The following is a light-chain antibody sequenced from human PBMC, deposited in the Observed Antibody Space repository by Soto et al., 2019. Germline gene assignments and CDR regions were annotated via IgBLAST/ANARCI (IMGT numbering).Light chain of an antibody. CDR1: QSVSSN. V-gene: IGKV3-11*01. Sequence: EIVLTQSPATLSLSPGDRATLSCMASQSVSSNLAWYQQKPGQAPRLLIYDASNRATGIPARFSSSGSGTDFTLTISSLEPEDFAVYYCQQRSNWPSITFGQGTRLEIK. CDR3: QQRSNWPSIT. J-gene: IGKJ5*01. CDR2: DAS.